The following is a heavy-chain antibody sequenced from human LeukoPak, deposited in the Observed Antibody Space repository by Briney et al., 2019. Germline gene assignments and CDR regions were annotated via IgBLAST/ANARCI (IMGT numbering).Heavy chain of an antibody. V-gene: IGHV3-23*01. Sequence: GGSLRLSCAASGFTFTTYTMTWVRQAPGKGLEWVSGISGSGSSISYADSVKGRFTTSRGNSKNTVYLQMDSLRAEDTAVYHCANRYCGGGGCSPFEDWGQGTLVTVTS. J-gene: IGHJ4*02. D-gene: IGHD2-15*01. CDR1: GFTFTTYT. CDR3: ANRYCGGGGCSPFED. CDR2: ISGSGSSI.